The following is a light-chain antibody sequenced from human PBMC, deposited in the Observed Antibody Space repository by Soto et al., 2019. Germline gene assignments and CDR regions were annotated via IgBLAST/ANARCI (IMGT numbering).Light chain of an antibody. CDR1: SSDAGDYEY. V-gene: IGLV2-14*01. CDR3: SSYKRTSRVYV. J-gene: IGLJ1*01. CDR2: EVS. Sequence: QSVLSQPASVSGSPGQSITISCTGTSSDAGDYEYVSWYQQPPGKCPKLMIYEVSNRASGVSNRFSGSKAGNTAYLTISGLQAEDETEYFCSSYKRTSRVYVFGTGTKVTVL.